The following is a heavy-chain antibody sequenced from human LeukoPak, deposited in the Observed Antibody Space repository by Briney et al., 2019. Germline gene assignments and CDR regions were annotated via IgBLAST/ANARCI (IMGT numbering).Heavy chain of an antibody. Sequence: PSETLSLTCAVYGGSFSGYYWSWIRQPPGKGLEWIGEINRSGSTNYNPSLKSRVTISVDTSKNQFSLKLSSVTAADTAVYYCARARGKPTVTTFYYGMDVWGQGTTVTVSS. CDR2: INRSGST. CDR3: ARARGKPTVTTFYYGMDV. J-gene: IGHJ6*02. CDR1: GGSFSGYY. D-gene: IGHD4-17*01. V-gene: IGHV4-34*01.